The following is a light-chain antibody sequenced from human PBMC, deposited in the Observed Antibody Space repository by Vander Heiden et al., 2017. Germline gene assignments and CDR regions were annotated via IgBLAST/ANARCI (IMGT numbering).Light chain of an antibody. Sequence: SYVLTPPPSVAVAPGKMARTTCGGNKIGSKSVPWYQQKPGQAPVLVVYDDSDRPSGIPERFSGSNSGNTATLTISRVEAGDEADYYCQVWDSSSDHVVFGGGTKLTVL. V-gene: IGLV3-21*03. CDR2: DDS. CDR3: QVWDSSSDHVV. J-gene: IGLJ2*01. CDR1: KIGSKS.